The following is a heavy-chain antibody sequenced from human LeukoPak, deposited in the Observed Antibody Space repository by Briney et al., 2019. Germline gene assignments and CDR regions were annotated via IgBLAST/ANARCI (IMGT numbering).Heavy chain of an antibody. V-gene: IGHV3-74*01. J-gene: IGHJ4*02. CDR3: ARDYWGSGDY. CDR2: VKGDGSGI. D-gene: IGHD7-27*01. Sequence: PGGSLRLSCAASGSSFSDYWMLWVRQAPGKGLLWVSRVKGDGSGITYADSVKGRFTISRDNAKNTLYLQMNSLRVEDTAVYYCARDYWGSGDYWGQGTLVTVSS. CDR1: GSSFSDYW.